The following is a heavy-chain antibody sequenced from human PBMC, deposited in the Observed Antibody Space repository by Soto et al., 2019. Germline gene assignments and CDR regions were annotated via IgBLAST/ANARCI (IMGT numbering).Heavy chain of an antibody. CDR2: VSATAIET. V-gene: IGHV3-23*01. CDR1: GFTFGDAA. Sequence: EGQLLESGGALVQPGESLRLSCEGSGFTFGDAAMTWVRQAPGKGLEWVSFVSATAIETYTADSVRGRFTISRDNSKNTSLLQRNNLRAEDTAVYYCAKGSSIVHPMDVWGKGPTFTVSS. D-gene: IGHD6-6*01. CDR3: AKGSSIVHPMDV. J-gene: IGHJ6*03.